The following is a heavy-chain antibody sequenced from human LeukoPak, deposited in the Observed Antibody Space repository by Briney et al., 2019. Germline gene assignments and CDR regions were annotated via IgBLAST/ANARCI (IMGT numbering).Heavy chain of an antibody. D-gene: IGHD3-9*01. Sequence: PSETLSLTCAVSGGSISSGGYSWSWIRQPPGKGLEWIGYIYSSGNTNYNPSLKSRVTISVDTSKDQFSLKLSSVTAADTAVYYCARVRGYDILTGYHQTIDYWGQGTLVTVSS. CDR3: ARVRGYDILTGYHQTIDY. V-gene: IGHV4-61*08. CDR2: IYSSGNT. CDR1: GGSISSGGYS. J-gene: IGHJ4*02.